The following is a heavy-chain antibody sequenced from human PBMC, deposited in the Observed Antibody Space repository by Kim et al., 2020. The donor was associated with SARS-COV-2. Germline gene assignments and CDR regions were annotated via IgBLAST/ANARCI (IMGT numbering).Heavy chain of an antibody. D-gene: IGHD6-13*01. CDR3: TRVPPYSYSWWVAF. CDR1: GFIFSDSA. Sequence: GGSLRLSCAASGFIFSDSAMYWVRQASGKGLQWVGRIRSKANSYATAYDVSVKGRFIIPRDDSKNTAYLQMNSLKTEDTAIYYCTRVPPYSYSWWVAF. V-gene: IGHV3-73*01. CDR2: IRSKANSYAT. J-gene: IGHJ3*01.